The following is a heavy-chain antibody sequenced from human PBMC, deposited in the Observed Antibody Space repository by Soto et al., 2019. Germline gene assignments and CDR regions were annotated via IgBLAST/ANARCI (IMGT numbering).Heavy chain of an antibody. Sequence: QVQLVQSGAVVKKPGASVKVSCKASGYTFTSYGISWVRQAPGQGLEWMGWISAYNGNTNYAQKLQGRVTMTTDTSTSTAYMELRSLRSDDTAVYYCARGGSYYYGSGPRPYYYYGMDVWGQGTTVTVSS. D-gene: IGHD3-10*01. V-gene: IGHV1-18*01. CDR2: ISAYNGNT. CDR3: ARGGSYYYGSGPRPYYYYGMDV. J-gene: IGHJ6*02. CDR1: GYTFTSYG.